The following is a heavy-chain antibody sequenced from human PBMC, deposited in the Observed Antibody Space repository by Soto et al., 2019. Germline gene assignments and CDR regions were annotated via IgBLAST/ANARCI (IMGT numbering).Heavy chain of an antibody. CDR3: ARSGGLQHIDY. CDR2: IYYSGST. J-gene: IGHJ4*02. CDR1: VDSISSSSYY. D-gene: IGHD4-4*01. V-gene: IGHV4-39*01. Sequence: NHSETLSLTCTVSVDSISSSSYYWGWIRQPPGKGLEWIGSIYYSGSTYYNPSLKSRVTISVDTSKNQFSLKLSSVTAADTAVHYCARSGGLQHIDYWGQGTLVTVSS.